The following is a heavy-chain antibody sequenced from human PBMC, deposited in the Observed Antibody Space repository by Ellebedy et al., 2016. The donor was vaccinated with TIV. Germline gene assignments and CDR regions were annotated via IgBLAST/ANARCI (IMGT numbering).Heavy chain of an antibody. CDR3: ARWFGELLYIRWFDP. V-gene: IGHV4-39*01. J-gene: IGHJ5*02. CDR2: IYYTGST. Sequence: SETLSLTCTVSGGSISRSSSYWGWIRQPPGTGLEWIGSIYYTGSTDYNPSLKSRVAMSADTSKNQFFLRLSSVTAADTAVYYCARWFGELLYIRWFDPWGQGTLVTVSS. CDR1: GGSISRSSSY. D-gene: IGHD3-10*01.